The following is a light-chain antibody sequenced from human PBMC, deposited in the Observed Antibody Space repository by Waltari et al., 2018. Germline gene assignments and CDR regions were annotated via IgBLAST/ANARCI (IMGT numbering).Light chain of an antibody. CDR1: SSDIGGYNS. CDR3: SSYAGSNNWV. CDR2: EVS. J-gene: IGLJ2*01. Sequence: QAALTQPRSVSGSPGQSVTISCTGTSSDIGGYNSVPWYQQHPGTAPKLMIYEVSKRPSGVSDRFSGSKAGNTASLTISGLQAEDEADYYCSSYAGSNNWVFGGGTRLTVL. V-gene: IGLV2-8*01.